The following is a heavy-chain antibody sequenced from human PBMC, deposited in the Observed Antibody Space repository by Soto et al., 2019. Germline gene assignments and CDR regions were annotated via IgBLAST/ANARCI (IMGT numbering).Heavy chain of an antibody. CDR2: IYHTGDT. Sequence: PSETLSLTCVVSSYSISSGFFWACIRQPPGKGLEWVGSIYHTGDTHYNPSLRSQVSMSVDTSKNHFSLRLTYLTAADTAVYFCARDTNSLDLWGQGILVTVSS. J-gene: IGHJ5*02. V-gene: IGHV4-38-2*02. CDR1: SYSISSGFF. D-gene: IGHD2-8*01. CDR3: ARDTNSLDL.